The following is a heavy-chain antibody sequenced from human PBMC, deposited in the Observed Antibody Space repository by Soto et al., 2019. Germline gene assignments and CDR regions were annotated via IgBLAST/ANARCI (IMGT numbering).Heavy chain of an antibody. CDR1: GFTFSSYG. Sequence: QVQLVESGGGVVQPGKSLRLSCAASGFTFSSYGMHWVRQAPGKGLEWVAIISYDGKNKHYGDSVKGRFTISRGNSKNTLYLQMNSLRLEDTALYFCAKDSAGGNYWTDDMDVWGQGTAVTVSS. V-gene: IGHV3-30*18. CDR3: AKDSAGGNYWTDDMDV. CDR2: ISYDGKNK. J-gene: IGHJ6*02. D-gene: IGHD1-1*01.